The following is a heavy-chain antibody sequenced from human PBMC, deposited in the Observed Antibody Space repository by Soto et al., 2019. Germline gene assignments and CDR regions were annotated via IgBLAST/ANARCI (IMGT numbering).Heavy chain of an antibody. CDR3: GRGRSGQIVVFY. D-gene: IGHD1-26*01. CDR2: IGPESGAT. V-gene: IGHV1-2*02. Sequence: ASVKVSCKASGYTFTGNYMHWVRQAPGQGPEWMGEIGPESGATRYAQRFQGRVTMTRDMSITTVYMELNNLSPDDTAVYYCGRGRSGQIVVFYWGQGTPVTVSS. CDR1: GYTFTGNY. J-gene: IGHJ4*02.